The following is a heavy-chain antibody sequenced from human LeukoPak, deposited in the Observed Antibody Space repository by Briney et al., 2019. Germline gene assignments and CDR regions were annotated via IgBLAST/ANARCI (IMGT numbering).Heavy chain of an antibody. V-gene: IGHV4-30-4*01. D-gene: IGHD2-2*01. CDR3: AREVNVPAGSDGFDI. Sequence: SGTLSLTCTVSGDSITSANYFWSWIRQPPGEDLEWIGYMPYNGGASYNPSLRGRATISLDTSKNEFSLRLSSVTAPDTAIYYCAREVNVPAGSDGFDIWGQGTMVTVSP. CDR2: MPYNGGA. J-gene: IGHJ3*02. CDR1: GDSITSANYF.